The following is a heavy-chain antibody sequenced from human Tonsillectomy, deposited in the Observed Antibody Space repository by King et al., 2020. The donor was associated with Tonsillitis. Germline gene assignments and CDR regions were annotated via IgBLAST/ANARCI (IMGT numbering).Heavy chain of an antibody. CDR2: IYSGGNT. Sequence: VQLVESGGGLVQPGGSLRLSCAASGFTVSTNYMSWVRQAPGKGLEYVSVIYSGGNTYYADSVKGRFNISRDNSKNTVYLQMNSLRVEDTAVYYCARDLFIGKAPDYWGQGTLVTVSS. J-gene: IGHJ4*02. CDR3: ARDLFIGKAPDY. CDR1: GFTVSTNY. V-gene: IGHV3-66*01. D-gene: IGHD1-26*01.